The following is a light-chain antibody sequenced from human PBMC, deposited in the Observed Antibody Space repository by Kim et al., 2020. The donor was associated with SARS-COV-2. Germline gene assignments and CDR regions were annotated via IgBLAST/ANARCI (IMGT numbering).Light chain of an antibody. CDR3: QVWDRSIWV. CDR1: NIGSKN. J-gene: IGLJ3*02. CDR2: RDS. V-gene: IGLV3-9*01. Sequence: SYELTQPLSVPVALGQTARITCGGNNIGSKNVHWYQQKPGQAPVLVIYRDSNRPSGIPERFSGPNSGNMATLTISRAQAGDEADDDGQVWDRSIWVFGGG.